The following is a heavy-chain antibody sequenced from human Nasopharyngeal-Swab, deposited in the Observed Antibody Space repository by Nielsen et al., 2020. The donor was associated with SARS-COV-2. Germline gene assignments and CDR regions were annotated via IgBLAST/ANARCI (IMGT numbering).Heavy chain of an antibody. CDR2: IYYSGST. CDR3: ARRVARAPRHEGDYYYGMDV. V-gene: IGHV4-39*01. J-gene: IGHJ6*02. D-gene: IGHD3-16*01. Sequence: WIRQPPGKGLEWIGSIYYSGSTDYNPSLKSRGTISVDTSKNQFSLKLSSVTAADTAVYYCARRVARAPRHEGDYYYGMDVWGQGTTVTVSS.